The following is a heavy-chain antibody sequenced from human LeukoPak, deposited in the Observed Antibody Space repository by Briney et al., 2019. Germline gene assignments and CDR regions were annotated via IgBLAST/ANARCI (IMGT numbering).Heavy chain of an antibody. CDR1: GFTFSSYG. J-gene: IGHJ4*02. CDR3: VKKLMPGGARSNFDS. V-gene: IGHV3-30*18. Sequence: PGGSLRHSCAASGFTFSSYGMHWVRQAPGKGLEWMAVISYDESTTIYADSVKGRFTISRDNPKNTVYLQMNSLRAEDTAVYFCVKKLMPGGARSNFDSWGQGTLVTVSS. D-gene: IGHD2-8*02. CDR2: ISYDESTT.